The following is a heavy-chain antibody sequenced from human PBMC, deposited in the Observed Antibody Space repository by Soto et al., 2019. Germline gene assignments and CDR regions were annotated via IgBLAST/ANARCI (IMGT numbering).Heavy chain of an antibody. Sequence: EMQLLESGGGLVQPGGSLRLSCAASGFTFINYAMSWVRQAPGQGLEWVSAISGGGGSTYYADSVRGRFTISRDNSKNIVYLQMNSPRADDTAVYYCAKFGASGGYFHFDYWGQGTLVTVSS. CDR1: GFTFINYA. D-gene: IGHD2-21*01. V-gene: IGHV3-23*01. CDR2: ISGGGGST. J-gene: IGHJ4*02. CDR3: AKFGASGGYFHFDY.